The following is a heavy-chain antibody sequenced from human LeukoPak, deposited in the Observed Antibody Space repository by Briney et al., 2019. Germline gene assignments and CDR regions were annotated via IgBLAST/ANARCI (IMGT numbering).Heavy chain of an antibody. J-gene: IGHJ4*02. V-gene: IGHV3-21*06. Sequence: AGRSLTLSCAASGFTFNTYTMNCASHAPGKGLEWLASLDSSVAYIFYADSVKGRFIISRDNAKNSLYLQMNRLRVEDTAVYYCLRGDRRDYWGQGTLVTVSS. CDR1: GFTFNTYT. CDR2: LDSSVAYI. CDR3: LRGDRRDY.